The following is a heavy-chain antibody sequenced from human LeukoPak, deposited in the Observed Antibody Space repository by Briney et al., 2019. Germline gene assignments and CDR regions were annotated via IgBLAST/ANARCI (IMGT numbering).Heavy chain of an antibody. D-gene: IGHD1-14*01. V-gene: IGHV3-30*18. Sequence: GRSLRLSCAASGFTFSSYGMHWVRQAPGKGLEWVAVITYDGSNKYYADSVKGRFTISRDNSKNTLYVQMNSLRAEDTAVYYCAKESALTNAFDIWGQGTMVTVSS. J-gene: IGHJ3*02. CDR2: ITYDGSNK. CDR1: GFTFSSYG. CDR3: AKESALTNAFDI.